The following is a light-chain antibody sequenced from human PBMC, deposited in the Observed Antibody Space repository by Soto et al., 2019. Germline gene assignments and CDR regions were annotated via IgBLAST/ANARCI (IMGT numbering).Light chain of an antibody. CDR2: GVS. J-gene: IGKJ2*01. V-gene: IGKV3-20*01. CDR1: QSVSRIY. CDR3: QQYGSSPPNT. Sequence: EIVLTQSPGTLSLSPGERATLSCRASQSVSRIYLAWYQQKPGQAPRLLIYGVSSRATGIPDRFSGSGSGTDFTLTISRLEPDDFAVYYCQQYGSSPPNTFGQGTKLEIK.